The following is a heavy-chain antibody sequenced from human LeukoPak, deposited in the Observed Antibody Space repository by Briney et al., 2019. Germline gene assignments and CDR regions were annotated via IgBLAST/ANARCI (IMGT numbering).Heavy chain of an antibody. D-gene: IGHD7-27*01. CDR3: ARGGLTGDLNRGADRGYFDY. V-gene: IGHV4-59*08. CDR2: FYYSGST. Sequence: PSETLSLTCTVSGGSISTYYWSWIRQPPGKGLEWIGYFYYSGSTNYNPSLKSRVTISVDTSKNQFSLKLSSVTAADTSVYYCARGGLTGDLNRGADRGYFDYWGQGTLVTVSS. CDR1: GGSISTYY. J-gene: IGHJ4*02.